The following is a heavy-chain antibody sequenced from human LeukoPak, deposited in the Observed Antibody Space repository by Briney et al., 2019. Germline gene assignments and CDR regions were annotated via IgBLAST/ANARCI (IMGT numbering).Heavy chain of an antibody. CDR1: GGTFSSYA. V-gene: IGHV1-69*01. Sequence: GSSVKISCRASGGTFSSYAISWVRQAPGQGLEWMGGIIPIFGTANYAQKFQGRVTITADESTSTAYMELSSLRSEDTAVYYCARDQYSSGWPYFGYWGQGTLVTVSS. J-gene: IGHJ4*02. CDR3: ARDQYSSGWPYFGY. D-gene: IGHD6-19*01. CDR2: IIPIFGTA.